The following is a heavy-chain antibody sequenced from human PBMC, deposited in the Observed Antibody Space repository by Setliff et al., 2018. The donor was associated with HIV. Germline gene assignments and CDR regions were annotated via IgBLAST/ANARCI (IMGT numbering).Heavy chain of an antibody. J-gene: IGHJ6*03. CDR2: YIPTLHIT. CDR1: GGTDNTQA. Sequence: SVKVSCKASGGTDNTQALNWVRLAPGQGLELMGGYIPTLHITRYAENIDRGRVTISADTSTNTIYLDLRGLRFQDTAVYYCARGGTYFERWFPPTYYMDLWGEGTSVTVSS. V-gene: IGHV1-69*10. D-gene: IGHD3-9*01. CDR3: ARGGTYFERWFPPTYYMDL.